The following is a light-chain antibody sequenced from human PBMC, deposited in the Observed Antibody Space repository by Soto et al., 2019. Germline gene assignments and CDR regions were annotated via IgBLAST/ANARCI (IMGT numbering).Light chain of an antibody. CDR2: AAS. CDR1: QGISSW. V-gene: IGKV1-12*01. J-gene: IGKJ1*01. CDR3: LQDYGDSWT. Sequence: DIQMTQSPSSVSASVGDRVTITCRASQGISSWLAWYQQKPGKAPKLLIYAASSLQSGVPSRFSGSGSGTEFTLTISSLQPDDFATYYCLQDYGDSWTFGQGTKVDIK.